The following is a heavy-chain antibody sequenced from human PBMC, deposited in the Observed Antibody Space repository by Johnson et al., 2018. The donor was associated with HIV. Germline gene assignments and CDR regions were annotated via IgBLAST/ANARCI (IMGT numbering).Heavy chain of an antibody. V-gene: IGHV3-66*01. CDR3: ARDFNSGSPDGAFDI. CDR1: GFTFDDYG. D-gene: IGHD4-23*01. Sequence: MQLVESGGGVVRPGGSLRLSCAASGFTFDDYGMSWVRQPPGKGLEWVSVIYSGGNTYYADSVKGRFTISRDNSKNTLYLQMNSLRAEDTALYYCARDFNSGSPDGAFDIWGQGTMVTVSS. J-gene: IGHJ3*02. CDR2: IYSGGNT.